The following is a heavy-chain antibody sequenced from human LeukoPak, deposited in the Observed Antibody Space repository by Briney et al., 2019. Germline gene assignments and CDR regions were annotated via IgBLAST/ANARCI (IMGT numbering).Heavy chain of an antibody. CDR1: GYTFTSYD. CDR2: MNPNSGNT. CDR3: ARSWDGSVDIVD. D-gene: IGHD5-12*01. Sequence: ASVKVSCKASGYTFTSYDINWVRQATGQGLEWMGWMNPNSGNTGYAQKFQGRVTMTRNTSISTAYMELSSLRSEDTAVYYCARSWDGSVDIVDWGQGTLVTVSS. V-gene: IGHV1-8*01. J-gene: IGHJ4*02.